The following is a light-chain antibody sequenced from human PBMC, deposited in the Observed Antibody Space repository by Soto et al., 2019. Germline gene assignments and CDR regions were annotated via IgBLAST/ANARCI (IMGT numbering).Light chain of an antibody. V-gene: IGKV1-27*01. CDR1: QGISNC. Sequence: DIQMTQSPSSLSASVGDRVTITCRASQGISNCLAWYQQKPGKVPKVLIYAASTLQSGVPSRFSGSGSGTDFSFTISSRQPEDVATYYCQVYNSTPPVTFGPGTKVDIK. J-gene: IGKJ3*01. CDR2: AAS. CDR3: QVYNSTPPVT.